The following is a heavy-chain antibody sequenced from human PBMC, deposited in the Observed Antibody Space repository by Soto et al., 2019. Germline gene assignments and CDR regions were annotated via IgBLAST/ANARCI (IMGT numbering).Heavy chain of an antibody. CDR1: GFTFSSYS. CDR3: ARYYYDSSGHNWFDP. V-gene: IGHV3-21*01. D-gene: IGHD3-22*01. J-gene: IGHJ5*02. CDR2: ISSSSSYI. Sequence: GGSLRLSCAASGFTFSSYSMNWVRQAPGKGLEWVSSISSSSSYIYYADSVKGRFTISRDNAKNSLYLQMNSLRAENTAVYYCARYYYDSSGHNWFDPWGQGTLVTVSS.